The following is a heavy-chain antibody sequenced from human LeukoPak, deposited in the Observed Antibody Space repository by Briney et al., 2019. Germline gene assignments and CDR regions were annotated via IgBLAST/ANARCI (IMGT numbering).Heavy chain of an antibody. CDR2: IYTSGST. V-gene: IGHV4-4*07. D-gene: IGHD2-15*01. J-gene: IGHJ3*02. Sequence: PSETLSLTCTVSGGSISSYYWSWIRQPAGKGLEWIGRIYTSGSTNYNPSLKSRVTMSVDTSKNQFSLKLNSVTAADTAVYYCARGGRAGLSGYCSGGSCYSSVIWGQGTMVTVSS. CDR3: ARGGRAGLSGYCSGGSCYSSVI. CDR1: GGSISSYY.